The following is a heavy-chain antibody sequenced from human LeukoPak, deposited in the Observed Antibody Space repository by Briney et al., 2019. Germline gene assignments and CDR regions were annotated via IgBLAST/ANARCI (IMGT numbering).Heavy chain of an antibody. V-gene: IGHV4-59*01. D-gene: IGHD2-21*02. CDR2: ISHSGST. Sequence: SETLSLTCNVSGDFISNSYWSWIRQSQGEGMGWVGLISHSGSTNSNPSLTSRVPTSMDTSKNQSSLNLTSVTVAATAWYSCAGGSPGVVVTARGGGVNRGQGTRVTVSS. CDR3: AGGSPGVVVTARGGGVN. J-gene: IGHJ1*01. CDR1: GDFISNSY.